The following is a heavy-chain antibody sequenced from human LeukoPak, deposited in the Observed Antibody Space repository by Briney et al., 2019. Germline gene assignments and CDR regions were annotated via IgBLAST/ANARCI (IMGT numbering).Heavy chain of an antibody. D-gene: IGHD3-10*01. Sequence: PGGSLRLSCAASGFTFSSYGMSWVRQAPGKGLEWVAYIRYDGTNKHYADSVKGRFTISRDNSKNRLFLQMNSLRAEDTAVYYCAKDWDDYYGSGSYFDYWGQGTLVTVSS. CDR2: IRYDGTNK. J-gene: IGHJ4*02. V-gene: IGHV3-30*02. CDR1: GFTFSSYG. CDR3: AKDWDDYYGSGSYFDY.